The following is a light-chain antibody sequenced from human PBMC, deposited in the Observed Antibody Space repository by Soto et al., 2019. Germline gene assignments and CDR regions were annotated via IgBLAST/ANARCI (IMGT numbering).Light chain of an antibody. CDR3: TSYINTSTV. CDR2: EGT. V-gene: IGLV2-14*02. J-gene: IGLJ3*02. CDR1: TSFVGTYNF. Sequence: QSVLTQPASVSGSAGQSITISCTGTTSFVGTYNFVSWYQQHPGKAPQVLIYEGTKRPSGVSNRFSGSKSGNTASLMISGLQADDEANYYCTSYINTSTVFGGGTKLTVL.